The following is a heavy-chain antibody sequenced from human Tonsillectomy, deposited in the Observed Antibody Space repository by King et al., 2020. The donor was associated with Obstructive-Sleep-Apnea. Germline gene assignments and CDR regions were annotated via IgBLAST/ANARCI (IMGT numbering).Heavy chain of an antibody. V-gene: IGHV3-30*03. Sequence: VQLVESGGGVVQPGRSLRLSCAASGFTFSSYGMHWVRQAPGKGLEWVAVILYDGSNKYYADSVKGRFSISRDNCKNTLYLQMNGLRGEDTAVYYCARGSEGGYGDCGRQAGGGMDVWGHGNSVTVSS. CDR3: ARGSEGGYGDCGRQAGGGMDV. CDR2: ILYDGSNK. CDR1: GFTFSSYG. J-gene: IGHJ6*02. D-gene: IGHD4-17*01.